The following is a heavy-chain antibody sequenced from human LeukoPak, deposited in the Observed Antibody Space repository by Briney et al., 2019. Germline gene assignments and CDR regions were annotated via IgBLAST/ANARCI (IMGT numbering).Heavy chain of an antibody. Sequence: SETLSLTCTVSGGSISSYYWSWIRQPPGKGLEWIGYIYYSGSTNYNPSPKSRVTISVDTSKNQFSLKLSSVTAADTAVYYCARTQWFGELPFDYWGQGTLVTVSS. CDR3: ARTQWFGELPFDY. J-gene: IGHJ4*02. CDR1: GGSISSYY. CDR2: IYYSGST. D-gene: IGHD3-10*01. V-gene: IGHV4-59*01.